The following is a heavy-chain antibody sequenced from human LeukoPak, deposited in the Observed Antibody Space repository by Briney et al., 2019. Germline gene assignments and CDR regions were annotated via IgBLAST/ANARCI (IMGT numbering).Heavy chain of an antibody. J-gene: IGHJ3*02. CDR2: IIPIFGTA. V-gene: IGHV1-69*06. D-gene: IGHD3-16*01. Sequence: ASVKVSCKASGGTFSSYAISWVRQAPGQGLEWMGGIIPIFGTANYAQKFQGRVTITADKSTSTAYMELSSLRSEDTAVYYCAREAVDGGVAFDIWGQGTMVTVSS. CDR3: AREAVDGGVAFDI. CDR1: GGTFSSYA.